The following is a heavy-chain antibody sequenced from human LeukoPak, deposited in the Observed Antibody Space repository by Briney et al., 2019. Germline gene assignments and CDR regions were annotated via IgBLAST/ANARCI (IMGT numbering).Heavy chain of an antibody. D-gene: IGHD2/OR15-2a*01. Sequence: GGSLRLSCAASGFTFSNYGMQWVRQAPGKGLEGLAAIFYCGSNKYYPDTLEGRFTIYRDNSKNTLYLQVNSLTAEDTPVYYCARDQALYFSYGDFWGQGTLVAVSS. CDR3: ARDQALYFSYGDF. V-gene: IGHV3-33*01. CDR1: GFTFSNYG. CDR2: IFYCGSNK. J-gene: IGHJ4*02.